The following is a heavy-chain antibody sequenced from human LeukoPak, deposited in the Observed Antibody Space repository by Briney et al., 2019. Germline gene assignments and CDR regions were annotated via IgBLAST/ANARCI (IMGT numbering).Heavy chain of an antibody. Sequence: ASVKVSCKASGYTFTSYAMHWVRQAPGQRLEWMGWINAGNGNTKYSQKFQGRVTITRDTSASTAYMELSSLRAEDTAVYYCARDIGDGYNFSYFDYWGQGTLVTVSS. J-gene: IGHJ4*02. CDR2: INAGNGNT. V-gene: IGHV1-3*01. D-gene: IGHD5-24*01. CDR3: ARDIGDGYNFSYFDY. CDR1: GYTFTSYA.